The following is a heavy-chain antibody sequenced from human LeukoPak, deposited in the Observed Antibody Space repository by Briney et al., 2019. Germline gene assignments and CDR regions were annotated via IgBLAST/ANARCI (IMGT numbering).Heavy chain of an antibody. CDR1: GFTFSSYG. Sequence: GGSLRLSCAASGFTFSSYGMHWVRQAPGKGLEWVAFIRYDGSNKYYADSVKGRFTISRDNSKNTLYLQMNSLRAEDTAVYYCARGGRDSSGWYLGYWGQGTLVTVSS. CDR2: IRYDGSNK. V-gene: IGHV3-30*02. CDR3: ARGGRDSSGWYLGY. D-gene: IGHD6-19*01. J-gene: IGHJ4*02.